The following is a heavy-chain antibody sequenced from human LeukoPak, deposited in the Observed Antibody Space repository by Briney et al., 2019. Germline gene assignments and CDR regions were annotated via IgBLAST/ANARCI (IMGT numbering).Heavy chain of an antibody. CDR1: GFTFSSYA. D-gene: IGHD3-3*01. Sequence: GSLRLSCAASGFTFSSYAMSWVRQPPGKGLEWIGEINHSGSTNYNPSLKSRVTISVDTSKNQFSLKLSSVTAADTAVYYCARGLHDKHWSAFRYMDVWGKGTTVTVSS. CDR2: INHSGST. V-gene: IGHV4-34*01. CDR3: ARGLHDKHWSAFRYMDV. J-gene: IGHJ6*03.